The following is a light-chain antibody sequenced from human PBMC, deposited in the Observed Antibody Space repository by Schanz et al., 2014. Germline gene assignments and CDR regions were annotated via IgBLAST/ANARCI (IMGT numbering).Light chain of an antibody. V-gene: IGKV1-39*01. J-gene: IGKJ3*01. CDR1: QSISSY. Sequence: DIQMTQSPSSLSASVGDRVTITCRASQSISSYLNWYQQKPGKAPKLLIYAASSLQSGVPSRFSGSGSGTDFTLTISSLQPEDFATYYCQQSYSISVTFGPGTKVDIK. CDR2: AAS. CDR3: QQSYSISVT.